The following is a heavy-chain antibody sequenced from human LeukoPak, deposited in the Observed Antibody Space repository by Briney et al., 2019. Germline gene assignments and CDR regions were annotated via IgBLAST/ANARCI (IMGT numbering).Heavy chain of an antibody. D-gene: IGHD4-17*01. V-gene: IGHV3-23*01. Sequence: GGSLRLSCAVSGFAFTNYAMSWVRQAPGRGLESVSVITGTGAFTYSAASLRGGFTFSRDNSKISLYLQMNSVRAEDTTVYFWAKGHSDYGTGFDVWGRGTLVTVSS. J-gene: IGHJ4*02. CDR3: AKGHSDYGTGFDV. CDR2: ITGTGAFT. CDR1: GFAFTNYA.